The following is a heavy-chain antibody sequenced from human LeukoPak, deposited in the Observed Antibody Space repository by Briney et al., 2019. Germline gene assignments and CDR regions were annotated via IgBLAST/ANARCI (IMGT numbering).Heavy chain of an antibody. Sequence: PGRSLRLPCAASGFTFSSYGMHWVRHAPGRGRVWAAAISYDGSNKYYADSVKGRFTISRDNSKNTLYLQMNSLRAEDTAVYYCAKTTYYYDSSGYSNWFDPWGQGTLVTVSS. V-gene: IGHV3-30*18. CDR2: ISYDGSNK. D-gene: IGHD3-22*01. CDR3: AKTTYYYDSSGYSNWFDP. CDR1: GFTFSSYG. J-gene: IGHJ5*02.